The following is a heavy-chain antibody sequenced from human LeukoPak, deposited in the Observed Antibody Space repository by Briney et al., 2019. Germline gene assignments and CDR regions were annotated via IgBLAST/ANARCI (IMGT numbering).Heavy chain of an antibody. D-gene: IGHD4-17*01. CDR3: AKSRSSFYGDYPDAFDI. J-gene: IGHJ3*02. Sequence: GRSLRLSCAASGFTFSSYGMHWVRQAPGKGLEWVAVIWYDGSNKYYADSVKGRFTISRDNSKNTLYPQMNSLRAEDTAVYYCAKSRSSFYGDYPDAFDIWGQGTMVTVSS. CDR2: IWYDGSNK. CDR1: GFTFSSYG. V-gene: IGHV3-33*06.